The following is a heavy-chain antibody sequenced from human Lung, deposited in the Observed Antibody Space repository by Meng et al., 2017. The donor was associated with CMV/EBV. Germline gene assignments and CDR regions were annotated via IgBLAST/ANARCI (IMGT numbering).Heavy chain of an antibody. CDR3: ARDKSYYDFWSGSYLYYYYYYGMDV. CDR1: GFTFSSYS. V-gene: IGHV3-21*01. J-gene: IGHJ6*02. D-gene: IGHD3-3*01. CDR2: ISSSSSYI. Sequence: GGSLRLXCAVSGFTFSSYSMNWVRQAPGKGLEWVSSISSSSSYIYYADSVEGRFTISRDNAKNSLYLQMNSLRADDTAVYYCARDKSYYDFWSGSYLYYYYYYGMDVWXQGTTVTVSS.